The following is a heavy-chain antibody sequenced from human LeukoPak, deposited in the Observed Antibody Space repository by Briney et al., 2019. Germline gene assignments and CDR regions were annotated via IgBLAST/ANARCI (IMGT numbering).Heavy chain of an antibody. D-gene: IGHD6-13*01. CDR3: AREQGRGSTWYPEYFQP. Sequence: PGGPLRLSCEGSGFTFSSYSMNWVRQAPGKGLEWVSYISRPGNTVYYADSVRGRFAISRDNAKNSLYLQMSSLRDEDTAVYYCAREQGRGSTWYPEYFQPWGQGTLVIVSS. V-gene: IGHV3-48*02. CDR2: ISRPGNTV. CDR1: GFTFSSYS. J-gene: IGHJ1*01.